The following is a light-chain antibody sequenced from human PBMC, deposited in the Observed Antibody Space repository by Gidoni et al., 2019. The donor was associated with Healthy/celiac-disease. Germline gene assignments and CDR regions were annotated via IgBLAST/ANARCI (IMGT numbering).Light chain of an antibody. V-gene: IGKV1-33*01. Sequence: IQMTQSPSSLSASVGDRVTITCQASQDIRNYLNWYQQKPGKAPKRLIYDASNLETGVPSRFSGSGYGTDFTLTISSLQPEDIATDYCKQYDKLLLTYGGGTKVEIK. J-gene: IGKJ4*01. CDR2: DAS. CDR3: KQYDKLLLT. CDR1: QDIRNY.